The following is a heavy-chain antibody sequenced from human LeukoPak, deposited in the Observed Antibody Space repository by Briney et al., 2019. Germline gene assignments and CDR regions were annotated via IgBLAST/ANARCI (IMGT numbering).Heavy chain of an antibody. CDR3: AKDLAEMATIIDY. Sequence: GGSLRLSCAASGFTFSSYGMHWVRQAPGKGLEWVAVISYDGSNKYYADSVKGRFTISRDNSKNTLYLQINSLRAEDTAVYYCAKDLAEMATIIDYWGQGTLVTVSS. CDR2: ISYDGSNK. D-gene: IGHD5-24*01. V-gene: IGHV3-30*18. J-gene: IGHJ4*02. CDR1: GFTFSSYG.